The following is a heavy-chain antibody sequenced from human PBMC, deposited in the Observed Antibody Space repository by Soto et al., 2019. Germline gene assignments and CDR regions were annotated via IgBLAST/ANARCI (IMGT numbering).Heavy chain of an antibody. CDR3: AKGSIEYSASVDN. CDR2: ISARGGSS. Sequence: EVQLLESGGGLVQPGGSLRLSCAASGFSFSSYAMVWVRQAPGKGLEWVSVISARGGSSYFADTVKGRFTISRHNSKKVLSLEMNSLRAEDTSIYFCAKGSIEYSASVDNWGQGTLVLVSS. V-gene: IGHV3-23*01. J-gene: IGHJ4*02. CDR1: GFSFSSYA. D-gene: IGHD5-12*01.